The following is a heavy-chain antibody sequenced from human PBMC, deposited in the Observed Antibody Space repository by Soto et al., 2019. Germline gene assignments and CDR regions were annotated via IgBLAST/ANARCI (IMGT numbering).Heavy chain of an antibody. V-gene: IGHV3-48*03. CDR3: ARDDSGWDY. CDR1: GFTFSSYE. CDR2: ISRGGGTI. D-gene: IGHD5-12*01. J-gene: IGHJ4*02. Sequence: EVQLVESGGGLVQPGGSLRLSCAASGFTFSSYEMNWVRQAPGKGLEWVSCISRGGGTIYYADSVKGRFTISRDNAKNSLYLQMNSLRAEDTAVYYCARDDSGWDYWGQGTLVTVSS.